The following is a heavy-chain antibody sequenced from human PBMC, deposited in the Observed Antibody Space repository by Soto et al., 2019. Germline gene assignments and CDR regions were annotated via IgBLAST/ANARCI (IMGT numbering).Heavy chain of an antibody. CDR3: AIDRGSDDPIDY. D-gene: IGHD3-10*01. CDR1: GFTFSSYG. Sequence: QVQLVESGGGVVQPERSLTLSCAASGFTFSSYGMHWVRQAPGKGLEWVAVIWHDGMNKYYADSVRGRFTISRDNSKNTLYLQMNSLRAEDTAVYYCAIDRGSDDPIDYWGQGTLVTVSS. J-gene: IGHJ4*02. V-gene: IGHV3-33*01. CDR2: IWHDGMNK.